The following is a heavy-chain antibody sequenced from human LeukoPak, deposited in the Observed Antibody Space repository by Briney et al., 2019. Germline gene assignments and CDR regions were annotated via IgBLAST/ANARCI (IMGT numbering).Heavy chain of an antibody. CDR3: ATPGAWSPIGFDI. J-gene: IGHJ3*02. CDR2: ISGSGGST. D-gene: IGHD1-26*01. V-gene: IGHV3-23*01. Sequence: PGGSLRLSCAASGFTFSSYAMSWVRQAPGKGLEWVSAISGSGGSTYYADSVKGRFTISRDNSKNTLCLQMNSLRAEDTAVYYCATPGAWSPIGFDIWGQGTMVTVSS. CDR1: GFTFSSYA.